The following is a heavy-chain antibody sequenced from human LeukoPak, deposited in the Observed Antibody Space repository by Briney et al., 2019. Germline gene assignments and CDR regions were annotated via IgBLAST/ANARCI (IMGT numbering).Heavy chain of an antibody. CDR3: AREHELDIVAPLGDAFDV. J-gene: IGHJ3*01. CDR1: GYTFTGYY. D-gene: IGHD5-12*01. Sequence: ASVKVSCKTSGYTFTGYYIHWVRQAPGQGLEWLGWINPDSGGTRYAHNFQDRVTMTRDTSISTVYMDLSGLKSDDTAVYYCAREHELDIVAPLGDAFDVWGQGTLVTVSS. V-gene: IGHV1-2*02. CDR2: INPDSGGT.